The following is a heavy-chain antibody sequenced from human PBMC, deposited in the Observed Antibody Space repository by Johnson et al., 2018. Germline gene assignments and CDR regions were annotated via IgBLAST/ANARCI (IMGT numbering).Heavy chain of an antibody. J-gene: IGHJ1*01. CDR3: ARGRIAAAGMAQYFQH. Sequence: QVQLVQSGGGVVQPGRSLRLSCAASGFIFNTYAMHWVRQAPGKGLEWVATLSYDGSYKYYADSVKGRFTISRDNFKNTLGLQMARLRAEATAMYYCARGRIAAAGMAQYFQHWGQGTLFTVSS. CDR2: LSYDGSYK. CDR1: GFIFNTYA. V-gene: IGHV3-30*14. D-gene: IGHD6-13*01.